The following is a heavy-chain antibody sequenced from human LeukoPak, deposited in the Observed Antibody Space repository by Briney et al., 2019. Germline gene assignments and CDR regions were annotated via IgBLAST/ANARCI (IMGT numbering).Heavy chain of an antibody. D-gene: IGHD2-15*01. J-gene: IGHJ4*02. Sequence: ASVKVSCKASGYTFTGYYMHWVRQAPGQGLERMGWINPNSGGTNYAQKFQGRVTMTRDTSISTAYMELSRLRSDDTAVYYCARDDEGSWVFDYWGQGTLVTVSS. CDR1: GYTFTGYY. CDR3: ARDDEGSWVFDY. CDR2: INPNSGGT. V-gene: IGHV1-2*02.